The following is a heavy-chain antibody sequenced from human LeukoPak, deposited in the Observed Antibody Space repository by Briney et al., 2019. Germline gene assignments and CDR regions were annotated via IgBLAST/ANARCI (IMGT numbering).Heavy chain of an antibody. CDR3: AHSTISTWIQLWPHFDY. V-gene: IGHV2-5*02. Sequence: SGPPLVNPTQTLTLTCTFSGFSLSTNGVGVAWIRQPPGKALEWLALIYWDDDKRYSPSLKSRLTITKDTSKNQVVLTMTNMDPVDTATYYCAHSTISTWIQLWPHFDYWGQGTLVTVSS. J-gene: IGHJ4*02. D-gene: IGHD5-18*01. CDR1: GFSLSTNGVG. CDR2: IYWDDDK.